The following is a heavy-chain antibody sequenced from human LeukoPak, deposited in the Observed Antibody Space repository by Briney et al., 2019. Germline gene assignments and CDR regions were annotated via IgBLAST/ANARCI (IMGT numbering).Heavy chain of an antibody. CDR1: EFTFSSYG. CDR3: AKYCSSPACSYFDC. Sequence: GGSLRPSCAASEFTFSSYGMSWVRQAPGKGLEWVSAISGSGGSTNYADSVKGRFTISRDNSKNTLYLQMNSLRADDTAVYYCAKYCSSPACSYFDCWGQGSLVTVSS. V-gene: IGHV3-23*01. D-gene: IGHD2-2*01. CDR2: ISGSGGST. J-gene: IGHJ4*02.